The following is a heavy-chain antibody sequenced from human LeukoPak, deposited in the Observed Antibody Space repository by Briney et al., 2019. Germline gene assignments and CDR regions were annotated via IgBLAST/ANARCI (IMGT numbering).Heavy chain of an antibody. D-gene: IGHD3-22*01. Sequence: PSQTLSLTCTVSGGSISSGDYYWSWIRQPPGKGLGWIGYIYYSGSTYYKPSLKSRVTISVDTSKKQFSLKLSSVTAADTAVYYCARGFSDSSGSYDAFDIWGQGTMVTVSS. V-gene: IGHV4-30-4*01. CDR3: ARGFSDSSGSYDAFDI. CDR1: GGSISSGDYY. J-gene: IGHJ3*02. CDR2: IYYSGST.